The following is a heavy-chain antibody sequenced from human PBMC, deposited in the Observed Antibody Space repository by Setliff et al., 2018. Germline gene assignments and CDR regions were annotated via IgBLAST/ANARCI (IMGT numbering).Heavy chain of an antibody. CDR1: GYNFITTG. Sequence: GASVKVSCKTSGYNFITTGISWVRQAPGQGPEWMGCISPYNGNTKYAQKFQDRVTMTTDTSTGTADMELRNLRSDDTAVYYCTRDTNIVVVPPHRTAFDIWGQGTMVTVS. J-gene: IGHJ3*02. D-gene: IGHD2-2*01. CDR2: ISPYNGNT. CDR3: TRDTNIVVVPPHRTAFDI. V-gene: IGHV1-18*01.